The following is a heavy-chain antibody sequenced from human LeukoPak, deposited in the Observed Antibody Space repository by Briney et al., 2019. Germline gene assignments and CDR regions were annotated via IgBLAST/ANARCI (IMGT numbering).Heavy chain of an antibody. CDR2: ISGSGGST. CDR1: GFTFRNLG. CDR3: AKSPIAYYDGSGFDY. V-gene: IGHV3-23*01. Sequence: GGSLRLSCAASGFTFRNLGMSWVRQAPGKGLEWVSAISGSGGSTYYADSVKGRFTISRDNSKNTLYLQVNSLRAEDTAVYYCAKSPIAYYDGSGFDYWGQGTLVTVSS. J-gene: IGHJ4*02. D-gene: IGHD3-22*01.